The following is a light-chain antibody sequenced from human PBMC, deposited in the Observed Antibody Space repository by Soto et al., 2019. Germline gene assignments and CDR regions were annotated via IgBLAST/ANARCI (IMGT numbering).Light chain of an antibody. V-gene: IGKV3-15*01. Sequence: EIVLTQSPATLSLSPGERATLSCRASQSVRRYLAWYQQKPGQAPRLLIYGASTRATGIPARLSGSGSGTEFTLIISSLQSEDSAVYYCQQYNSWLWTFGQGTKVDIK. CDR2: GAS. CDR3: QQYNSWLWT. J-gene: IGKJ1*01. CDR1: QSVRRY.